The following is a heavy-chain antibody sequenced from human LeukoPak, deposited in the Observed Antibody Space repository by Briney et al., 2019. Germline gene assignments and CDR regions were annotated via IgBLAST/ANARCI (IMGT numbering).Heavy chain of an antibody. CDR2: ISCSSSYI. CDR3: ARDSISSSWYEGYYYYYGMDV. J-gene: IGHJ6*02. V-gene: IGHV3-21*01. CDR1: GFTFSRYR. Sequence: GGSLRLSCTASGFTFSRYRKNWLRQPPGKGLEWVSSISCSSSYIYYAASVKGRFIISRDNAENSLYLQMNSLRAEDTAVYDYARDSISSSWYEGYYYYYGMDVWGQGTTVTVS. D-gene: IGHD6-13*01.